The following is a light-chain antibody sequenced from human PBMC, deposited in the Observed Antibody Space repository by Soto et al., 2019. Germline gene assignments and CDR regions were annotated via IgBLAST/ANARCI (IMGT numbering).Light chain of an antibody. J-gene: IGKJ1*01. CDR2: GAS. CDR3: QQHDQGWT. V-gene: IGKV3-15*01. CDR1: QSVSTK. Sequence: EMVMTQSPATLSVSLGERATLSCRASQSVSTKLVWYQQKPGQAPRLLIYGASTRATGIPARFSGSGSGTEFTLTISSLQSEDFAVXYCQQHDQGWTFGQGTKVEIK.